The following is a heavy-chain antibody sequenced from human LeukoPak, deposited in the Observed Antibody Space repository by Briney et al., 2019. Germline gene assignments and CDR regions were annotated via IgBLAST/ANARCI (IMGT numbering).Heavy chain of an antibody. V-gene: IGHV5-51*01. CDR3: ATSVRGVRQGMDV. Sequence: GGPLKISCKGSGYSFTNYWIVWVRQMPGRGLEWMGNIYAVDSDSTYSPSLQGQDTTSADKSITSAYMQWSSLQASDTAIYYCATSVRGVRQGMDVWGQGTTVTVSS. CDR2: IYAVDSDS. J-gene: IGHJ6*01. D-gene: IGHD3-10*01. CDR1: GYSFTNYW.